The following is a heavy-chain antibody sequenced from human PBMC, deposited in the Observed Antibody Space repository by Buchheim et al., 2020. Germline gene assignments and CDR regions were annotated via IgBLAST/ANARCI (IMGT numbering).Heavy chain of an antibody. D-gene: IGHD3-10*01. CDR1: GYTFTNYA. CDR3: ARGPYYRGAGRHYMDV. CDR2: INTGNGDT. V-gene: IGHV1-3*04. J-gene: IGHJ6*03. Sequence: QVQLVQSGAEVKEPGASMKVSCKASGYTFTNYALHWVRQAPGQRHEWMGWINTGNGDTKYPQKFQGRVTITRDTSASPAFLELSSLGSEDAALYYCARGPYYRGAGRHYMDVWGQGT.